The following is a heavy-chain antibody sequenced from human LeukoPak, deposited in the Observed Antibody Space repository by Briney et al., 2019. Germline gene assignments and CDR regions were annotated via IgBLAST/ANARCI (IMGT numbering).Heavy chain of an antibody. CDR3: ARTGPFDY. D-gene: IGHD1-14*01. V-gene: IGHV3-7*04. J-gene: IGHJ4*02. CDR2: IKQDGSEK. CDR1: GFTFSNCA. Sequence: GGSLRLSCAASGFTFSNCAMSWVRQAPGKGLYWVANIKQDGSEKYYVDSVEGRFTISRDNAKNSLYLQMNSLRAEDTAVYYCARTGPFDYWGQGTLVTVSS.